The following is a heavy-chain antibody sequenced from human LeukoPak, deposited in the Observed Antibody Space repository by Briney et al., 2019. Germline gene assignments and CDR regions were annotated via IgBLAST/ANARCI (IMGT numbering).Heavy chain of an antibody. CDR3: ARDRSGSYGAYFDY. CDR1: GGSISTYY. CDR2: SYYSGCT. D-gene: IGHD1-26*01. J-gene: IGHJ4*02. Sequence: SETLSLTCTVSGGSISTYYWSWIRQPPGKGLEWIGYSYYSGCTNYNYNPPLKSRVTISVDTSKNQFSLKLSSVTAADTALYYCARDRSGSYGAYFDYWGQGILVTVSS. V-gene: IGHV4-59*01.